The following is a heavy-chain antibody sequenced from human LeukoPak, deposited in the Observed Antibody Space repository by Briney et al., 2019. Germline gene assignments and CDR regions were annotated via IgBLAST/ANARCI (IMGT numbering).Heavy chain of an antibody. V-gene: IGHV3-30*18. CDR3: AKDPGRSGTTFDY. J-gene: IGHJ4*02. CDR2: ISYDGSNK. CDR1: GFTFSSYD. Sequence: GGSLRLSCAASGFTFSSYDMHWVRQAPGKGLEWVAVISYDGSNKYYADSVKGRFTISRDNSKNTLYLQMNSLRAEDTAVYYCAKDPGRSGTTFDYWGQGTLVTVSS. D-gene: IGHD1-7*01.